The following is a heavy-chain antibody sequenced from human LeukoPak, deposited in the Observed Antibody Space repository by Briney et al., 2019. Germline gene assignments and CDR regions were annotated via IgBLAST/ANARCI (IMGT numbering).Heavy chain of an antibody. Sequence: GGSLRLSCAASGFTFSSYAMSWVRQPPRKGLEWVSSISVSVGSTYYADSVKGRFTISRDNSKHTLYLQMNSLRAEDTAVYYCAKGGGCSGGSCYTHYYYYYMDVWGKGTTVTVSS. J-gene: IGHJ6*03. CDR1: GFTFSSYA. D-gene: IGHD2-15*01. CDR2: ISVSVGST. CDR3: AKGGGCSGGSCYTHYYYYYMDV. V-gene: IGHV3-23*01.